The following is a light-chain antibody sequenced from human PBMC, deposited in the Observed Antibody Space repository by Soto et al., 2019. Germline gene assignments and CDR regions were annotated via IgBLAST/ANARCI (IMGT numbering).Light chain of an antibody. CDR2: GNS. CDR3: QSYDSSLSCWV. J-gene: IGLJ3*02. V-gene: IGLV1-40*01. CDR1: SSNIGAGYD. Sequence: QAVVTQPPSVSGAPGQRVTISCTGSSSNIGAGYDVHWYQQLPGTAPKLLIYGNSNRPSGVPDRFSGSKSGTSASLAITGLRAEDEADYYCQSYDSSLSCWVFGGGTKLTVL.